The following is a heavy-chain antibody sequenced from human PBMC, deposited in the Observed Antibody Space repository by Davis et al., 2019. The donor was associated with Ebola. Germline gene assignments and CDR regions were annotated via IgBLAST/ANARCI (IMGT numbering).Heavy chain of an antibody. CDR3: ARGQGDFWSGYYSYNWFDP. Sequence: MPSETLSLTCTVSGGSISSYYWSWIRQPPGKGLEWIGYIYYSGSTNYNPSLKSRVTISVDTSKNQFSLKLSSVTAADTAVYYCARGQGDFWSGYYSYNWFDPWGQVTLVTVSS. CDR2: IYYSGST. V-gene: IGHV4-59*01. CDR1: GGSISSYY. J-gene: IGHJ5*02. D-gene: IGHD3-3*01.